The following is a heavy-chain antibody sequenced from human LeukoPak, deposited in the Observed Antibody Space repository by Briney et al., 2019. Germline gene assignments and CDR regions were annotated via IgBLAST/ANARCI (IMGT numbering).Heavy chain of an antibody. CDR3: ARGWRGYLDY. V-gene: IGHV4-31*11. J-gene: IGHJ4*02. Sequence: PSQTLSLTCAVSGGSISSGGYYWSWIRQHPGKGLEWIGYIYYSGSTYYNPSLKSRVTISVDTSKNQFSLKLSSVTAADTAVYYCARGWRGYLDYWGQGTLVTVSS. CDR1: GGSISSGGYY. CDR2: IYYSGST. D-gene: IGHD3-3*01.